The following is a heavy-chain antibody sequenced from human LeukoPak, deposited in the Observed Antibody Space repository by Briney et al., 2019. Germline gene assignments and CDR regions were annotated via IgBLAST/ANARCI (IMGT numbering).Heavy chain of an antibody. CDR1: GFTFSSYG. Sequence: GGSLRLSCAASGFTFSSYGMHWVRQAPGKGLEWVAVISYDGSNKYYADSVKGRFTISRDNSKNTLYLQMNSLRAEDTAVYYCAKGPVLLWFGDPNGGAFDIWGRGTMVTVSS. V-gene: IGHV3-30*18. D-gene: IGHD3-10*01. J-gene: IGHJ3*02. CDR2: ISYDGSNK. CDR3: AKGPVLLWFGDPNGGAFDI.